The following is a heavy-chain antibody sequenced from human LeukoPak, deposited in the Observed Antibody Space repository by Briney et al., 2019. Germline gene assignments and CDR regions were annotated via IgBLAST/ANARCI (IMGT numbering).Heavy chain of an antibody. V-gene: IGHV1-69*13. CDR1: GGTFSSHA. CDR3: ARDAYYYDSSGYYGHDY. J-gene: IGHJ4*02. Sequence: GASVKVSCKASGGTFSSHAISWVRQAPGQGLEWMGGIIPIFGTANYAQKFQGRVTITADESTSTAYMELSSLRSEDTAVYYCARDAYYYDSSGYYGHDYWGQGTLVTVSS. CDR2: IIPIFGTA. D-gene: IGHD3-22*01.